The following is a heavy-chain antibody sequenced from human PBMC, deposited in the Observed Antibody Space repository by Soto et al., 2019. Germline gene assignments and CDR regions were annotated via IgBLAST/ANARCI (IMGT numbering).Heavy chain of an antibody. CDR2: INAGNGNT. V-gene: IGHV1-3*01. CDR3: ARDQGVLLWFGELMSFDY. CDR1: GGTFSSYT. Sequence: GASVKVSCKASGGTFSSYTISWVRQAPGQRLEWMGWINAGNGNTKYSQKFQGRVTITRDTSASTAYMELSSLRSEDTAVYYCARDQGVLLWFGELMSFDYWGQGTLVTVSS. J-gene: IGHJ4*02. D-gene: IGHD3-10*01.